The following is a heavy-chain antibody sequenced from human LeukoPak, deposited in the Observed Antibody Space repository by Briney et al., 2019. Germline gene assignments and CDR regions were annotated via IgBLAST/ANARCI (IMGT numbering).Heavy chain of an antibody. Sequence: GESLKISCKGFGYDFSTYWIGWVRQVPGEGLEWMGIIYPADSITHYSPSFQGQVTISVDKSISTAYLQWSSLKASDTAMYYCACRKYYSTWSDPWGQGTLVTV. CDR3: ACRKYYSTWSDP. D-gene: IGHD3-10*01. V-gene: IGHV5-51*01. CDR1: GYDFSTYW. J-gene: IGHJ5*02. CDR2: IYPADSIT.